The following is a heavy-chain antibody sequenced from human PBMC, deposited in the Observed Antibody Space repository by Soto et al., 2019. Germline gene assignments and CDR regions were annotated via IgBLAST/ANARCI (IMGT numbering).Heavy chain of an antibody. CDR1: GFSLSKARMG. D-gene: IGHD2-15*01. CDR2: IFWNDER. CDR3: ARALREGLPIYYFDS. V-gene: IGHV2-26*01. J-gene: IGHJ4*02. Sequence: SGPTLVNPTETLTLTCSVSGFSLSKARMGVSWIRQPPGKALEWLAHIFWNDERSYNTSLKSRLTISRDTSKSQVVLTMTNVDPVDTGTYFCARALREGLPIYYFDSWGQETLVTVSS.